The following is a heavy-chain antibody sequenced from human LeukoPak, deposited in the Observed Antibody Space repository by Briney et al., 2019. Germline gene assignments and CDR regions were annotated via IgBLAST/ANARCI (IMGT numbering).Heavy chain of an antibody. CDR1: GFTFHVFW. CDR3: VRDLSEWFRGMDV. CDR2: TKEEGGAK. J-gene: IGHJ6*03. Sequence: GGSLRLSCAASGFTFHVFWMTWVRQAPGKGLEWVATTKEEGGAKYYVDSVRGRFTISRDNAKDSLYLQMHSLRVEDTAVYYCVRDLSEWFRGMDVWGKGTTVTVSS. V-gene: IGHV3-7*01. D-gene: IGHD3-3*01.